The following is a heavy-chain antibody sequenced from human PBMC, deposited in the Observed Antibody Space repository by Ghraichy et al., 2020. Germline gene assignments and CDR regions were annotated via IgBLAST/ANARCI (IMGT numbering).Heavy chain of an antibody. CDR2: IYYSGST. CDR3: ARQRAGYRYYYYMDV. V-gene: IGHV4-39*01. J-gene: IGHJ6*03. Sequence: SQTLSLTCTVFGGSISSSSYYWGWIRQPPGKGLEWIGSIYYSGSTYYNPSLKSRVTISVDTSKNQFSLKLSSVTAADTAVYYCARQRAGYRYYYYMDVWGKGTTVTVSS. D-gene: IGHD5-18*01. CDR1: GGSISSSSYY.